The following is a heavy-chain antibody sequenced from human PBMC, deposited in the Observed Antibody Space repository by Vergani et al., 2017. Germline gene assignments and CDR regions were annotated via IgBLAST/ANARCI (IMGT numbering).Heavy chain of an antibody. CDR3: VKEAGSYENFFDS. CDR1: GFTFSTYA. CDR2: LTGVVGST. Sequence: EVQLLESGGSLKQPGGSVRLFCAASGFTFSTYAMHWVRQAPGKGLEWVSALTGVVGSTYYADSFKGRFIISRDNSRHTLYLQMNSLRPEDTATYYCVKEAGSYENFFDSWGQGTLVTVSS. V-gene: IGHV3-23*01. D-gene: IGHD1-26*01. J-gene: IGHJ4*02.